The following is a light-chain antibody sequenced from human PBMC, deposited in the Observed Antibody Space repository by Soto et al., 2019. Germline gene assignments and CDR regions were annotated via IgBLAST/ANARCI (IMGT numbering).Light chain of an antibody. J-gene: IGKJ2*02. Sequence: EIVMTQSPATLSVSPGERATLSCRASHSISSSLAWYQQKPGQAPRLLIYGASTRAAGIPARFSGSGSGTEFTLTISSLQSEDFAVYYCQQYHYWPPCTFGQGTKLEIK. CDR3: QQYHYWPPCT. V-gene: IGKV3-15*01. CDR1: HSISSS. CDR2: GAS.